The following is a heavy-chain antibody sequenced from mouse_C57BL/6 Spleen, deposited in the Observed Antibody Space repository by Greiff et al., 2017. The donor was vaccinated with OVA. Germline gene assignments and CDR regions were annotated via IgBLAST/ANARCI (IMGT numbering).Heavy chain of an antibody. CDR1: GFNINDYY. Sequence: EVMLVESGAELVKPGASVKLSCTASGFNINDYYMHWVKQRPEQGLEWIGRIDPEDGETNYAPKFQGKATLTADTSSNTAYLQLSSLTSEDTAVYYCAREACYSNSWYFDVWGTGTTVTVSS. CDR2: IDPEDGET. V-gene: IGHV14-2*01. J-gene: IGHJ1*03. D-gene: IGHD2-5*01. CDR3: AREACYSNSWYFDV.